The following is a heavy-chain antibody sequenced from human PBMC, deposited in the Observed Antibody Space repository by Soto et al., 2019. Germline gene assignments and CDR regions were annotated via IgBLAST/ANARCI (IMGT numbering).Heavy chain of an antibody. CDR1: GYTFTSYY. CDR3: ARDCRYDYGDYVVFDY. Sequence: SGKVSFKASGYTFTSYYMHWVRQAPGQGLEWMGIINPSGGSTSYAQKFQGRVTMTRDTSTSTVYMELSSLRSEDTAVYYCARDCRYDYGDYVVFDYWGQGTLVTVSS. J-gene: IGHJ4*02. V-gene: IGHV1-46*01. CDR2: INPSGGST. D-gene: IGHD4-17*01.